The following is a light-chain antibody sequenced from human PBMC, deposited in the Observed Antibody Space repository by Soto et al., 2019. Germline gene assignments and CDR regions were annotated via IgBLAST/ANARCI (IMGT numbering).Light chain of an antibody. CDR1: QTISSW. CDR2: KAS. CDR3: QQHNSYPWT. Sequence: DIQMTQSPSTLSASVGDRVTITCRASQTISSWLAWYQQKPGKAPKLLIYKASSLKSGAPSRFSGSGSGTEFTLTISSLQPDDFATYYCQQHNSYPWTFGQGTKVEI. J-gene: IGKJ1*01. V-gene: IGKV1-5*03.